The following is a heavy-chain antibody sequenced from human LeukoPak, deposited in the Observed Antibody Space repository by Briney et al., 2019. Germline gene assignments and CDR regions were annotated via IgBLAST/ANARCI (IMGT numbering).Heavy chain of an antibody. Sequence: GESLKISCKGSGYSFTSYWIGWVRQMPGKGLEWMGIIYPGDSDTRYSPSFQGQVTISADKSISTAYLQWSSLKASDTAMYYCARRGAAAGPPPTHFDYWGQGTLVTVSS. CDR1: GYSFTSYW. CDR3: ARRGAAAGPPPTHFDY. D-gene: IGHD6-13*01. CDR2: IYPGDSDT. V-gene: IGHV5-51*01. J-gene: IGHJ4*02.